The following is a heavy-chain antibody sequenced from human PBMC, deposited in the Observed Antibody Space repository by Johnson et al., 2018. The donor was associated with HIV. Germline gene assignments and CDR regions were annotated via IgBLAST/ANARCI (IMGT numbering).Heavy chain of an antibody. CDR3: AKISSVTVLSVPSNAFDV. V-gene: IGHV3-30-3*02. Sequence: QVQLVESGGGVVQPGGSLRLSCAASGFTFSDYSMHWVRQAPGKGLEWVAIISNDGSNTYFADSVKGRFTISRDNFKNTVYLQMNSLRAGDTAVYYCAKISSVTVLSVPSNAFDVWGQGTMVTVSS. D-gene: IGHD4-11*01. J-gene: IGHJ3*01. CDR2: ISNDGSNT. CDR1: GFTFSDYS.